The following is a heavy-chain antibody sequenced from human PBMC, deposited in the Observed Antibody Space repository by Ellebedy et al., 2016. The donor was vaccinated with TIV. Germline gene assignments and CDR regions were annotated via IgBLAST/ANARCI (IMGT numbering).Heavy chain of an antibody. CDR1: GVSINSRAHY. CDR3: ARETAMGWYFDL. D-gene: IGHD5-18*01. J-gene: IGHJ2*01. CDR2: IHYSGAT. V-gene: IGHV4-31*01. Sequence: SETLSLTCSVSGVSINSRAHYWSWIRQHPGKGLEWIGYIHYSGATSYNPSLKSPVSISVDTSKNQFSLKMTSVTAADTAVYYRARETAMGWYFDLWGRGALVRVSS.